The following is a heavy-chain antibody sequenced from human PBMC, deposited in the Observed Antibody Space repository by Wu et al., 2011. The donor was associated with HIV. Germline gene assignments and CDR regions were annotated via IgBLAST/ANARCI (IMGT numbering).Heavy chain of an antibody. CDR2: IIGIFGKA. CDR3: ALTKGGMATTEEFDP. CDR1: GGTFSSHG. V-gene: IGHV1-69*14. D-gene: IGHD5-24*01. Sequence: QVQLVQSGPEVKKPGSSVKVSCKASGGTFSSHGISWVRQAPGQGLEWMGGIIGIFGKANYAQKFQGRVTITADKSTSTAYMELSSLRSEDTAVYYCALTKGGMATTEEFDPWGQGTLVTVSS. J-gene: IGHJ5*02.